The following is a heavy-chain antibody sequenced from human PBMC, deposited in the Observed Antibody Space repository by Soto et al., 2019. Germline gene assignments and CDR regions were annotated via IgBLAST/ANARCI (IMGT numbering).Heavy chain of an antibody. J-gene: IGHJ4*02. V-gene: IGHV1-69*02. CDR2: IIPILGIA. CDR1: GGTFSSYT. Sequence: QVQLVQSGAEVKKPGSSVKVSCKASGGTFSSYTISWVRQAPGQGLEWMGRIIPILGIANYAQKFQGRVTITADKSTSTAYMELSSLRSEDTAVYYCARVGGDLWFGEYNVGYWGQGTLVAVSS. D-gene: IGHD3-10*01. CDR3: ARVGGDLWFGEYNVGY.